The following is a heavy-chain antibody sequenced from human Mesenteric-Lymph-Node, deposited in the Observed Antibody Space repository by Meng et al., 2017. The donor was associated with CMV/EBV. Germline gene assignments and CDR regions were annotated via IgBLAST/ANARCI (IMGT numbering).Heavy chain of an antibody. CDR1: GFTFSSYA. J-gene: IGHJ5*02. CDR3: AKPLVTEPFEDRWFDP. D-gene: IGHD1-14*01. Sequence: GESLKISCAASGFTFSSYAMSWVRQAPGKGLEWVSAISGSGGSTYYADSVKGRFTISRDNSKNTLYLQMNSLRAEDTAVYYCAKPLVTEPFEDRWFDPWGQGTLVTVSS. V-gene: IGHV3-23*01. CDR2: ISGSGGST.